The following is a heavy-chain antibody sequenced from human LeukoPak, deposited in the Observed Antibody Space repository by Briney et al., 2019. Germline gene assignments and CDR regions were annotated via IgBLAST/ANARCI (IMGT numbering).Heavy chain of an antibody. CDR2: IKNKANSYIT. CDR1: GFTFSDHF. J-gene: IGHJ4*02. D-gene: IGHD1-26*01. V-gene: IGHV3-72*01. Sequence: PGGSLRLSCAASGFTFSDHFMDGVRQAPGKGLEWVGRIKNKANSYITQYAASMEGGFTISRDDSKNALYLQMSSLKTEDTAMYYCASIRGTLGYWGEGTVVTVSS. CDR3: ASIRGTLGY.